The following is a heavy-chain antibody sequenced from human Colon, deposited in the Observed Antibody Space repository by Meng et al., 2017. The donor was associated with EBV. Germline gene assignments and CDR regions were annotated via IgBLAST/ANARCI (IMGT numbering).Heavy chain of an antibody. D-gene: IGHD4-11*01. V-gene: IGHV1-69*09. CDR2: VNLYHDVS. CDR1: GGTISSGN. J-gene: IGHJ4*02. Sequence: VPLEQFGAGVKTPVSLLIISCTASGGTISSGNDWWGSQHPPHGMEWMGSVNLYHDVSNYESHFENRVTITADNSTNKHFLQLFTLMTADTAVYYCSRHEDDYRNYVDYWGQGTLVTVSS. CDR3: SRHEDDYRNYVDY.